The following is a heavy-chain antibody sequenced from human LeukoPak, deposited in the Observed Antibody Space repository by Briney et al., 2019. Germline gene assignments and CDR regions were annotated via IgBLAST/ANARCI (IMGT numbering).Heavy chain of an antibody. CDR2: ISSSSSYI. CDR1: GFTFSSYS. D-gene: IGHD2-15*01. CDR3: ARGWSADYFDY. V-gene: IGHV3-21*06. Sequence: PGGSLRLSCAAPGFTFSSYSINWVRQAPGKGLEWVSSISSSSSYIYYADSVKGRFTISRDNAKNSLYLQMNSLRAEDTAVYYCARGWSADYFDYWGQGILVTVSS. J-gene: IGHJ4*02.